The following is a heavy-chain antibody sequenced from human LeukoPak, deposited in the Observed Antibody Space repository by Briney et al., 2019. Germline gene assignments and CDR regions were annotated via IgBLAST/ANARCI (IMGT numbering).Heavy chain of an antibody. D-gene: IGHD6-13*01. J-gene: IGHJ4*02. CDR3: ALYSSSWERDYYFDY. V-gene: IGHV2-5*01. Sequence: SGPTLVKPTQTLTLTCTFSGFSLSTSGVGVGWIRQPPGKALEWLALIYWNDDKRYSPSLKSRLTITKDTSKNQVVLTMTNMDPVDTATYYCALYSSSWERDYYFDYWGQGTLVTVSS. CDR2: IYWNDDK. CDR1: GFSLSTSGVG.